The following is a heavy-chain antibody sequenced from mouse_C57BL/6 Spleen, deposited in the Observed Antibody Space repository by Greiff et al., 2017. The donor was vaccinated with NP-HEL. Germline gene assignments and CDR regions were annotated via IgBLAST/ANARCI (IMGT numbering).Heavy chain of an antibody. Sequence: EVQLQQSGPELVKPGASVKISCKASGYTFTDYYMNWVKQSHGKSLEWIGDINPNNGGTSYNQKFKGKATLTVDKSSSTAYMELRSLTSEDSAVYYCAREFITTEGFAYWGQGTLVTVSA. V-gene: IGHV1-26*01. CDR2: INPNNGGT. J-gene: IGHJ3*01. CDR3: AREFITTEGFAY. CDR1: GYTFTDYY. D-gene: IGHD1-1*01.